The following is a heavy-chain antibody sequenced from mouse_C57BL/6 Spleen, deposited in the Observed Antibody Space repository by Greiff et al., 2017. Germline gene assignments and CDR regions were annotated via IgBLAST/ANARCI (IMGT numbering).Heavy chain of an antibody. CDR3: ARWGGNHLFDD. V-gene: IGHV1-53*01. CDR2: INPSNGGT. CDR1: GYTFTSYW. J-gene: IGHJ2*01. D-gene: IGHD2-1*01. Sequence: QVQLQQPGTELVKPGASVKLSCKASGYTFTSYWMPWVKQTPGQGLEWIGNINPSNGGTNYNEKFKSKVTLTVDKSSSTAYMQRSSLTSEDAAVYYCARWGGNHLFDDWGQGTTVTVSS.